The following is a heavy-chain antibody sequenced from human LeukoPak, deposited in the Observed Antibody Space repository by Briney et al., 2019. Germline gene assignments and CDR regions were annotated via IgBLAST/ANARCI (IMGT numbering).Heavy chain of an antibody. Sequence: GGSLRLSCAASGFTFSSYSMHGVRQAPGKGLEWVAVIWYDGSNKYYADSVKGRFTISRDNSKNTLYLQMNSLRAEDTAVYYCAKVRIAARPGYMDVWGKGTTVTVSS. CDR3: AKVRIAARPGYMDV. CDR1: GFTFSSYS. V-gene: IGHV3-33*06. J-gene: IGHJ6*03. CDR2: IWYDGSNK. D-gene: IGHD6-6*01.